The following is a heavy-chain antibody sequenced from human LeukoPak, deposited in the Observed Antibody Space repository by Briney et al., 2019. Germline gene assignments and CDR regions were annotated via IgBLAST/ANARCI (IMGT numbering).Heavy chain of an antibody. CDR3: ARAIFSRGWYLVDY. D-gene: IGHD6-19*01. Sequence: GGSMRLSCAASGFPFSSYSMNWVRRAPGRGLEWVSSISTRIDYMYYADSVKGRFTISRDNAKNSLYLQMNSLRAEDTAVYYCARAIFSRGWYLVDYWGQGTLVTVSS. V-gene: IGHV3-21*01. J-gene: IGHJ4*02. CDR1: GFPFSSYS. CDR2: ISTRIDYM.